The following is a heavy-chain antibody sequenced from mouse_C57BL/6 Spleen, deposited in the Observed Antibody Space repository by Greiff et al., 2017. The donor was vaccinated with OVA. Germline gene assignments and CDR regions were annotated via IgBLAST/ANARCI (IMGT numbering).Heavy chain of an antibody. J-gene: IGHJ4*01. D-gene: IGHD1-2*01. CDR3: ARAHYGEGVYAMDY. V-gene: IGHV5-4*03. Sequence: EVKLMESGGGLVKPGGSLKLSCAASGFTFSSYAMSWVRQTPEKRLEWVATISDGGSYTYYPDNVKGRFTISRDNAKNNLYLQMSHLKSEDTAMYYCARAHYGEGVYAMDYWGQGTSVTVSS. CDR1: GFTFSSYA. CDR2: ISDGGSYT.